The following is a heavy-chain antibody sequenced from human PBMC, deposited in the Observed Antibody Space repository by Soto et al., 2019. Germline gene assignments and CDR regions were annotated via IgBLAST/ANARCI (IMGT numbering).Heavy chain of an antibody. CDR2: IYYSGST. D-gene: IGHD3-10*01. CDR3: ATQGFGVLHGLVDV. V-gene: IGHV4-39*01. J-gene: IGHJ6*02. CDR1: GGSISSSSYY. Sequence: PSETLSLTCTVSGGSISSSSYYWGWIRQPPGKGLEWIGSIYYSGSTYYNPPLKSRVTISVDTSKNQFSLSLTSVTAADTAVYYCATQGFGVLHGLVDVWGQGTTVTVSS.